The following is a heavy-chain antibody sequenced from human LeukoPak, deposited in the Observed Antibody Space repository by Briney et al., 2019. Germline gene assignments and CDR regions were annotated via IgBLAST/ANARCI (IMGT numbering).Heavy chain of an antibody. CDR2: ISGSGAST. D-gene: IGHD1-1*01. CDR1: GFTFNNYV. CDR3: AKYNWGSGYFDY. V-gene: IGHV3-23*01. Sequence: PGGSLRLSCAASGFTFNNYVMSWVRQAPGKGLEWVSGISGSGASTYYADSVKGRLTISRDNSKNTLYLRMNSLRAEDTATYYCAKYNWGSGYFDYWGQGTLVTVPS. J-gene: IGHJ4*02.